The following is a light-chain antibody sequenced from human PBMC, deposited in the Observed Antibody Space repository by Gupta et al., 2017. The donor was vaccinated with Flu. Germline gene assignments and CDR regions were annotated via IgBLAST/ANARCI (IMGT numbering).Light chain of an antibody. CDR2: GAS. CDR1: QSVSSN. CDR3: QQYNNWPPLT. V-gene: IGKV3-15*01. J-gene: IGKJ4*01. Sequence: ATLSVSPGERATLSCRASQSVSSNLAWYQQKPGQAPRHLIYGASTRATGIPARFSGSGSGTEFTLTINSLQSEDFAVYYCQQYNNWPPLTFGGGTKVEIE.